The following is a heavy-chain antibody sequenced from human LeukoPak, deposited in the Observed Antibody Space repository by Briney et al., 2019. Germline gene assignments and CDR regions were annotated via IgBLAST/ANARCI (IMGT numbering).Heavy chain of an antibody. V-gene: IGHV3-48*02. D-gene: IGHD4/OR15-4a*01. Sequence: GRSLRLSSAPSTFTFSSYSMNCVRQAPGKGLEWVSYISGTSGSIYHADSVKGRFTIARDNAHNSLYPKMNSVRDEDTAVYYCARDQAHEYGDYFEYRGEGTLVTVSS. CDR1: TFTFSSYS. J-gene: IGHJ4*02. CDR3: ARDQAHEYGDYFEY. CDR2: ISGTSGSI.